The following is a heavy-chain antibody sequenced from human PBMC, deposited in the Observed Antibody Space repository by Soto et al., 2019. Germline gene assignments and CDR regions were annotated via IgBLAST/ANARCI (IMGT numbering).Heavy chain of an antibody. CDR3: AKGSTYSFYFDH. Sequence: LRLSWVASGFSFSSYDMSWVRQAPGKGLEWVSFIIGNSGTTYYADSVKGRFTISRDNSKNTLYLQMSRLGAEDTAAYYCAKGSTYSFYFDHWGQGTLVTVSS. D-gene: IGHD5-18*01. J-gene: IGHJ4*01. V-gene: IGHV3-23*01. CDR2: IIGNSGTT. CDR1: GFSFSSYD.